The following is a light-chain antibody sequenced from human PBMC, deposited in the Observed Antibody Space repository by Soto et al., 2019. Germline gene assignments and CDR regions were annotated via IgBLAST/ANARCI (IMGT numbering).Light chain of an antibody. CDR2: AAS. J-gene: IGKJ1*01. V-gene: IGKV1-39*01. Sequence: DIQMTQSPSSLSASIGDRVTITCRASQRIVNFVNWYQQKSGQAPKVLIYAASTLQTGVPSRFSGNGSGTEFTLTVRNLQPEDFATYYCQQSYSTPRTFGQGTKVEIK. CDR3: QQSYSTPRT. CDR1: QRIVNF.